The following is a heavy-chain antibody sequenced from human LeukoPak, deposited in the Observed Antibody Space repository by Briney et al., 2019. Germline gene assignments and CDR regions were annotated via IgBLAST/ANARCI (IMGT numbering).Heavy chain of an antibody. D-gene: IGHD3-22*01. V-gene: IGHV3-30*04. CDR3: ARDRGGSGYYYVDY. J-gene: IGHJ4*02. Sequence: EPGGSLRLSCAASEFNFNTYALHWVRQAPGKGLEWVAALSYDGSNKYYADSVKGRFSISRDNSKNTLYLQMNSLRGDDTAVYYCARDRGGSGYYYVDYWGQGTLVTVSS. CDR1: EFNFNTYA. CDR2: LSYDGSNK.